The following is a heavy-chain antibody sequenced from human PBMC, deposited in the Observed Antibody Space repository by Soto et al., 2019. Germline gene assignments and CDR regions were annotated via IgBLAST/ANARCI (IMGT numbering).Heavy chain of an antibody. J-gene: IGHJ4*02. CDR1: GYTFTTFS. D-gene: IGHD2-15*01. Sequence: QVQLVQSGAEVKQPGASVKVSCKASGYTFTTFSMHWVRQAPGQRLEWMGWINAGHGNTKYAQNFQGRLTITRDTSASPAYMGLHSLQSEDTAVYYCARVNSDLVEVVASTLFSYWGQGTLVTVSS. V-gene: IGHV1-3*01. CDR2: INAGHGNT. CDR3: ARVNSDLVEVVASTLFSY.